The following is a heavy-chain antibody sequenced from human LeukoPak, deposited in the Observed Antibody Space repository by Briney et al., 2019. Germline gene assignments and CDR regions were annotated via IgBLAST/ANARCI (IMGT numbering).Heavy chain of an antibody. J-gene: IGHJ5*02. V-gene: IGHV1-18*01. D-gene: IGHD6-19*01. CDR2: ISAYNGNT. CDR3: ARQAVAVAGNWFDP. CDR1: GYTFTSYG. Sequence: ASVKVSCKASGYTFTSYGISWVRQAPGQGLEWMGWISAYNGNTNYAQKLQGRVTMTRDTSTSTVYMELSSLRSEDTAVYYCARQAVAVAGNWFDPWGQGTLVTVSS.